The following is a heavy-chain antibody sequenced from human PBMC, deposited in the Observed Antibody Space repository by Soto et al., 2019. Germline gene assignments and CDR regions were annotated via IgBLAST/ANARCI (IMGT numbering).Heavy chain of an antibody. CDR1: GGSISSYY. CDR2: IYYSGST. Sequence: SETLSLTCTVSGGSISSYYWSWIRQPPGKGLERIGYIYYSGSTNYNPSLKSRVTISVDTSKNQFSLRLSSVTAADTAVYYCARERPDGCRLDPWGQGTLVTVSS. CDR3: ARERPDGCRLDP. V-gene: IGHV4-59*12. D-gene: IGHD6-19*01. J-gene: IGHJ5*02.